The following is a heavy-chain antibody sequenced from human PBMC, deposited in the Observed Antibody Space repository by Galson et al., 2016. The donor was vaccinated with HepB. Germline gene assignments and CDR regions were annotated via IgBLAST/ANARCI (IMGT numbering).Heavy chain of an antibody. Sequence: SLRLSCAASDSTFSRYAMHWVRQSPDKGLEWVAVITFDGSNKYYADSMKGRFSISRDNSKNTLYLEMNSLRTEDAAVYYCASNTYSYDKTGTHYVNFFHSWRQETRVTVSS. D-gene: IGHD1-7*01. J-gene: IGHJ4*01. CDR1: DSTFSRYA. CDR2: ITFDGSNK. V-gene: IGHV3-30-3*01. CDR3: ASNTYSYDKTGTHYVNFFHS.